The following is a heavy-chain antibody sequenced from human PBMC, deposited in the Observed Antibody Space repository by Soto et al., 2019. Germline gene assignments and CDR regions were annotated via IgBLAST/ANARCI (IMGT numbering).Heavy chain of an antibody. CDR1: GFTFSSYW. V-gene: IGHV3-74*01. D-gene: IGHD3-22*01. CDR3: ARGGSYYYDSSGPTSYGMDV. J-gene: IGHJ6*02. Sequence: GESLTHSCALSGFTFSSYWMHWVRQALGKGLVWVSRINSDGSSTSYADSVKGRVTISRDNAKNTLYLQMNSLRAEDTAVYYCARGGSYYYDSSGPTSYGMDVWGQGTTVTVPS. CDR2: INSDGSST.